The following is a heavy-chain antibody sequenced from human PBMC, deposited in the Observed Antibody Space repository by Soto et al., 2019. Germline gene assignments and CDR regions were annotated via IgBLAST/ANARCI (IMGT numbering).Heavy chain of an antibody. Sequence: QITLKEPGPTLVKPTQTLTLTCTFSGFSLTTAGAGVGWIRQPPGKALEWLALIYWNDDTRYSPSLKSRLTITKDTSKNQVVLRMTNMDPVDTATYYCAHRGYGNYPRDNWFDPWGQGILVIVSS. CDR3: AHRGYGNYPRDNWFDP. D-gene: IGHD4-17*01. V-gene: IGHV2-5*01. CDR2: IYWNDDT. J-gene: IGHJ5*02. CDR1: GFSLTTAGAG.